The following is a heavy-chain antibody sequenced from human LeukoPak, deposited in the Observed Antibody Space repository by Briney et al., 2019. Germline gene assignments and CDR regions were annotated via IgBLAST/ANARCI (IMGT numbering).Heavy chain of an antibody. CDR3: ARAYDILTGYYTTFNY. CDR1: GYXFTGYY. J-gene: IGHJ4*02. CDR2: INPNSGGT. D-gene: IGHD3-9*01. Sequence: ASVKVSCKASGYXFTGYYMHWVRQAPGQGLEWMGWINPNSGGTNYAQKFQGRVTMTRDTSISTAYMELSRLRSDDTAVYYCARAYDILTGYYTTFNYWGQGTLVTVSS. V-gene: IGHV1-2*02.